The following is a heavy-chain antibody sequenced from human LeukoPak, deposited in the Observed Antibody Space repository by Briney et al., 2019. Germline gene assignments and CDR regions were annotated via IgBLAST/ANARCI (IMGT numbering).Heavy chain of an antibody. CDR1: GYSFNSYW. Sequence: GESLKISCKGSGYSFNSYWIGWVRQMPGKGLEWMGVIYPGDSDTRYSPSFQGQVTISADKSISTAYLQWSGLKASDTAMYYCARHLTIITVPRDASDIWGQGTMVIVSS. D-gene: IGHD3-9*01. CDR2: IYPGDSDT. J-gene: IGHJ3*02. V-gene: IGHV5-51*01. CDR3: ARHLTIITVPRDASDI.